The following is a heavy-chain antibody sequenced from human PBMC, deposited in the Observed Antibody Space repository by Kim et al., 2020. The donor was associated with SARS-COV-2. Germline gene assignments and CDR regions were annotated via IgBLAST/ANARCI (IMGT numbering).Heavy chain of an antibody. Sequence: ADLVKGRFSISRDNSKNTVYLQLSGLRDEDTAMYFCMGGGCVAGTCPPFDSWGQGTLVTVSS. V-gene: IGHV3-64D*06. D-gene: IGHD6-13*01. J-gene: IGHJ4*02. CDR3: MGGGCVAGTCPPFDS.